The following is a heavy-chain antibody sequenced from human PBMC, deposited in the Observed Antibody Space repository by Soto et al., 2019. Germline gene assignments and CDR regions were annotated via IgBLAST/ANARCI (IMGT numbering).Heavy chain of an antibody. CDR2: IIPIFGTP. D-gene: IGHD3-22*01. J-gene: IGHJ4*02. CDR3: ARDPPSYYYDTSGYN. CDR1: GGTFSSYA. V-gene: IGHV1-69*12. Sequence: QVQLVQSGAEVKKPGSSVKVSCKASGGTFSSYAINWVRQAPGQGLEWMGGIIPIFGTPNYAQKLQGRVTITAAGSTSTAYMELSSLISEDTGVYYCARDPPSYYYDTSGYNWGQGTLVTVSS.